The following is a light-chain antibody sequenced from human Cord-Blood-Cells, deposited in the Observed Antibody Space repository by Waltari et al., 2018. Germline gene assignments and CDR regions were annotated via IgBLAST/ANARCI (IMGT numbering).Light chain of an antibody. CDR2: EGS. Sequence: QSALTQPASVSGSPGQSITISCTGTSRDVGRYNLVSWYQQHPGKAPKPMIYEGSKRPSGVSNRLSGSKAGHTASLTNSGLQAEDEADYYRCADVGSSTWEFGGGTKLTVL. CDR3: CADVGSSTWE. V-gene: IGLV2-23*01. CDR1: SRDVGRYNL. J-gene: IGLJ3*02.